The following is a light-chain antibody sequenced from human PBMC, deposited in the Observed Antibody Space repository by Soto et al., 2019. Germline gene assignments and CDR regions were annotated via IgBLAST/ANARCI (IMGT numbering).Light chain of an antibody. CDR2: GAT. V-gene: IGKV1-16*02. J-gene: IGKJ5*01. Sequence: DIPMTQSPSSLSASVGDRVTIECRASQDISTSLPWFQQEPGKAPRTLIYGATYQQTGVPSKFSGSGSGTHFTLTINSLQPEDFATYYCQQYDTYPITFGQGTRLEIK. CDR1: QDISTS. CDR3: QQYDTYPIT.